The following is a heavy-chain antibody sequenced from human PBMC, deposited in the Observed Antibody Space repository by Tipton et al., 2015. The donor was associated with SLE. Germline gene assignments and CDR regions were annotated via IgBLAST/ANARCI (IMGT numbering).Heavy chain of an antibody. V-gene: IGHV3-23*01. D-gene: IGHD3/OR15-3a*01. CDR3: AGLVGGYAR. CDR1: GITFGSYA. Sequence: SLRLSCAASGITFGSYAMAWVRQAPGKGLEWVSALSGSGLTTYYTDSVKGRFTISRDNARNTLFLQMNSLRAEDTAVYFCAGLVGGYARWGQGTLVTVSS. J-gene: IGHJ4*02. CDR2: LSGSGLTT.